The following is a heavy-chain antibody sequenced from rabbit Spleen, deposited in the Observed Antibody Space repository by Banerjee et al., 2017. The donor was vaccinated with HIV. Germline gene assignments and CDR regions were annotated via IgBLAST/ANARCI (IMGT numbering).Heavy chain of an antibody. Sequence: EQLEESGGGLVKPEGSLTLTCKASGVSLNDKDVMCWVRQAPGKGLEWIACINIVTGKSVYANWAEGRFIMSRSSSTTVTLQMTSLTAADTASYFCARGSAAMSMVITGYYLSLWGPGTLVTVS. V-gene: IGHV1S45*01. CDR3: ARGSAAMSMVITGYYLSL. J-gene: IGHJ4*01. D-gene: IGHD2-1*01. CDR2: INIVTGKS. CDR1: GVSLNDKDV.